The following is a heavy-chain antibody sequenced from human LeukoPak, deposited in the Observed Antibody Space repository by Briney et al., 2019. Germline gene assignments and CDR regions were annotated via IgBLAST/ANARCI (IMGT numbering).Heavy chain of an antibody. J-gene: IGHJ4*02. D-gene: IGHD5-24*01. CDR2: ISFDGSNK. CDR3: VRQRWSPVRSYFDY. Sequence: GRSLRLSCAASGFTLSSYAMHWVRQAPGKELEWVAVISFDGSNKYYADSVKGRFTISRDNSKNTLYLQMNSLRAEDTAVYYCVRQRWSPVRSYFDYWGQRTLVTVSS. CDR1: GFTLSSYA. V-gene: IGHV3-30*04.